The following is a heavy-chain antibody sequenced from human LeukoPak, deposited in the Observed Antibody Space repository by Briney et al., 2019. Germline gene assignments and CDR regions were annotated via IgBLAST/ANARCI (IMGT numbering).Heavy chain of an antibody. Sequence: PGGSLRLSCAASGFIFSSYVMTWVRQAPGKGLEWVSGISGSGATTYYADSMKGRFTISRDNSRNTLYLQINSLRAEDTAVYYCAKDRVGDFWSTTTPYFDYWGQGTLVTVSS. CDR1: GFIFSSYV. D-gene: IGHD3-3*01. J-gene: IGHJ4*02. V-gene: IGHV3-23*01. CDR2: ISGSGATT. CDR3: AKDRVGDFWSTTTPYFDY.